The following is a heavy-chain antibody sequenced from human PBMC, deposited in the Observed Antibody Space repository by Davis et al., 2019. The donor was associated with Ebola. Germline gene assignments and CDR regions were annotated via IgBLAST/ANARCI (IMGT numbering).Heavy chain of an antibody. CDR2: INPSGGST. D-gene: IGHD2-2*01. CDR1: GYTFTSYY. V-gene: IGHV1-46*01. J-gene: IGHJ5*02. CDR3: ARVAERIGYCSSTSCYLNWFDP. Sequence: ASVKVSCKASGYTFTSYYMHWVRQAPGQGLEWMGIINPSGGSTNYAQKFQGRVTITADESTSTAYMELSSLRSEDTAVYYCARVAERIGYCSSTSCYLNWFDPWGQGTLVTVSS.